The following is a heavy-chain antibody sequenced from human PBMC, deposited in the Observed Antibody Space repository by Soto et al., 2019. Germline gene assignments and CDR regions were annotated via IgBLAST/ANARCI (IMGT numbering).Heavy chain of an antibody. CDR2: IWYDGSNK. CDR3: AREWLRRGSFDY. Sequence: PGGSLRLSCAASGFTFSSYGMHWVRQAPGKGLEWVAVIWYDGSNKYYADSVKGRFTISRDNSKNTLYLQMNSLRAEDTAVYYCAREWLRRGSFDYWGQGTLVTFSS. CDR1: GFTFSSYG. V-gene: IGHV3-33*01. D-gene: IGHD5-12*01. J-gene: IGHJ4*02.